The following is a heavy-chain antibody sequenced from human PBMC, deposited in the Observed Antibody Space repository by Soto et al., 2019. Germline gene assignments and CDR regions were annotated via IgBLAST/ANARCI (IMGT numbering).Heavy chain of an antibody. CDR2: MNPNSGNT. CDR1: GYTFTSYD. D-gene: IGHD7-27*01. Sequence: ASVKVSCKASGYTFTSYDINWVRQATGQGLEWMGWMNPNSGNTGYAQKFQGRVTMTRNTSISTAYMELSSLRSEDTAVYYCARNLRLGLSFVFDIPRQGTIVTVSS. J-gene: IGHJ3*02. V-gene: IGHV1-8*01. CDR3: ARNLRLGLSFVFDI.